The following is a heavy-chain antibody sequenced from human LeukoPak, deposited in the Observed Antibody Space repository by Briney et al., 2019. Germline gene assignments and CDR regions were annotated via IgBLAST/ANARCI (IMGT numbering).Heavy chain of an antibody. D-gene: IGHD3-22*01. CDR1: GFTFSSYA. J-gene: IGHJ3*02. CDR2: ISGSGGST. Sequence: GGSLRLSCAASGFTFSSYAMSWVRQAPGKGLEWVSAISGSGGSTYYADSVKGRFTISRDNSKNTLYLQMSSLRAEDTAVYYCANDGGYYDSSALGAFDIWGQGTMVTVSS. V-gene: IGHV3-23*01. CDR3: ANDGGYYDSSALGAFDI.